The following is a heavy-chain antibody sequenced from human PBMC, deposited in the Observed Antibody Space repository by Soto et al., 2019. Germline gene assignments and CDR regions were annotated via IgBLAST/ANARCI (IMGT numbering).Heavy chain of an antibody. CDR2: IKRKSDGGTA. CDR1: GFSFGNAW. J-gene: IGHJ4*02. CDR3: TRVDSYGSGSYSW. D-gene: IGHD3-10*01. Sequence: EVQLVESGGGLVKPGGSLRLSCAASGFSFGNAWMSWVRQAPGKGLEWVGRIKRKSDGGTADYAAPVKGRFTISRDDSKNTLYLQMNSLKTEDTAVYYCTRVDSYGSGSYSWWGQGTLVTVSS. V-gene: IGHV3-15*01.